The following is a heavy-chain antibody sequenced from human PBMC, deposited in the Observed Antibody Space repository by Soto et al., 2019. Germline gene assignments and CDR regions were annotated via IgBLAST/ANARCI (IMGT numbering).Heavy chain of an antibody. D-gene: IGHD6-25*01. J-gene: IGHJ6*01. CDR3: ARDPASSMDV. CDR2: IWYDGSKK. CDR1: GYRFSSHG. V-gene: IGHV3-33*01. Sequence: QVQLVESGGGVVQPGRSLRLSCAAAGYRFSSHGMHWVRQAPGKGLEWLAVIWYDGSKKCYADSVNGRFIVSRDDSKNTLYLEMNSLRAEDTAVYYCARDPASSMDVWGQGTTVTVSS.